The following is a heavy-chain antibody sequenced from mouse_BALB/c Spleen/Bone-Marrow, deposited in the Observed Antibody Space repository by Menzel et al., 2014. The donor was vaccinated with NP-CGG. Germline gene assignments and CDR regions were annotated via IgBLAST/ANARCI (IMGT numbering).Heavy chain of an antibody. CDR3: ARSNSISTATDY. Sequence: VHLVESGAELVKPGASVKLSCKASGYTFTNYDXNWVRQXPEQGLEWIGWIFPGNGSTNYNEXFKGKATLTTDKSXXXXYMQLSRLTSEDSAVYFCARSNSISTATDYWGQGTTLTVSS. J-gene: IGHJ2*01. CDR1: GYTFTNYD. CDR2: IFPGNGST. V-gene: IGHV1-77*01. D-gene: IGHD1-2*01.